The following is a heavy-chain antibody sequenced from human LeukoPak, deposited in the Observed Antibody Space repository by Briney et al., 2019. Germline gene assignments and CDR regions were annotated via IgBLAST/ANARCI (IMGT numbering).Heavy chain of an antibody. CDR2: INHSGST. CDR1: GGSFSGYY. J-gene: IGHJ4*02. CDR3: ARVGGGSYYYGSGRNFDY. V-gene: IGHV4-34*01. D-gene: IGHD3-10*01. Sequence: SETLSLTCAVYGGSFSGYYWSWIRQPPGKGLEWIGEINHSGSTNYNPSLKSRVTISVDTSKNQFSLKLSSVTAADTAVYYCARVGGGSYYYGSGRNFDYWGQGTLVTVSS.